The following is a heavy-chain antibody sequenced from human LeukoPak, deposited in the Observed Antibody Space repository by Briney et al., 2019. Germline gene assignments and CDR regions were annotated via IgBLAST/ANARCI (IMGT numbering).Heavy chain of an antibody. V-gene: IGHV4-39*01. Sequence: SGTLSLTRSASRGSISRSNYYGAWIRHPPGKELEWIGCIYYSGCTSYNPSLKSRVTISVDTSKNQFSLKLGSAAAADTAVYYCARSASDSGTTYFDYWGQGTLVTVSS. J-gene: IGHJ4*02. CDR2: IYYSGCT. CDR1: RGSISRSNYY. CDR3: ARSASDSGTTYFDY. D-gene: IGHD1-26*01.